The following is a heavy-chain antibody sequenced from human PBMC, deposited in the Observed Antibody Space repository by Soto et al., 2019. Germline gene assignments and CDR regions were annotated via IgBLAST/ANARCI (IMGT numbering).Heavy chain of an antibody. CDR1: GFTFSSYG. Sequence: PGGSLRLSCAASGFTFSSYGMHWVRQAPGKGLEWVAVISYDGSNKYYADSVKGRFTISRDNSKNTLYLQMNSLRAEDTAVYYCAKDRSGPYGDYAVDCWGQGTLVTVSS. D-gene: IGHD4-17*01. CDR2: ISYDGSNK. V-gene: IGHV3-30*18. CDR3: AKDRSGPYGDYAVDC. J-gene: IGHJ4*02.